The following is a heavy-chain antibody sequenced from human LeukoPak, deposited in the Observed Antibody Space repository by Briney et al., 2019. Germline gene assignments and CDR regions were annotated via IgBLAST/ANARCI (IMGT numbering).Heavy chain of an antibody. CDR1: GYTFTGYY. J-gene: IGHJ4*02. V-gene: IGHV1-2*02. CDR3: ARGEDYYDSSGYYFDY. D-gene: IGHD3-22*01. CDR2: INPNSGGT. Sequence: ASVKVSCKASGYTFTGYYMHWVRQAPGQGLEWMGWINPNSGGTNYAQKFQGRVTMTRDTSISTAYMELSSLRSEDTAVYYCARGEDYYDSSGYYFDYWGQGTLVTVSS.